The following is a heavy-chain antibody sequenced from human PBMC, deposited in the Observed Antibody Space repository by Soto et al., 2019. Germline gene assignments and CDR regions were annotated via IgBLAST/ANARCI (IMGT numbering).Heavy chain of an antibody. D-gene: IGHD3-3*01. V-gene: IGHV3-30*18. Sequence: GGSLRLSCAASGFTFSSYGMHWVRQAPGKGLEWVAVISYDGSNKYYADSVKGRFTISRDNSKNTLYLQMNSLRAEDTAVYYCAKDQFVLRFLEWFPPDYWGQGTLVTVSS. J-gene: IGHJ4*02. CDR2: ISYDGSNK. CDR3: AKDQFVLRFLEWFPPDY. CDR1: GFTFSSYG.